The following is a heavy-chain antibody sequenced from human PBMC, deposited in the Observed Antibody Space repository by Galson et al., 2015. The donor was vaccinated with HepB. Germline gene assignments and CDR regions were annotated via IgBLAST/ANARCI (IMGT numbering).Heavy chain of an antibody. CDR3: ARAGGGGYCSSTSCNYYYYYYGMDV. V-gene: IGHV4-39*01. D-gene: IGHD2-2*01. J-gene: IGHJ6*02. CDR1: GGSISSSSYY. Sequence: ETLSLTCTVSGGSISSSSYYWGWIRQPPGKGLEWIGSIYYSGSTYYNPSLKSRVTISVDTSKNQFSLKLSSVTAADTAVYYCARAGGGGYCSSTSCNYYYYYYGMDVWGQGTTVTVSS. CDR2: IYYSGST.